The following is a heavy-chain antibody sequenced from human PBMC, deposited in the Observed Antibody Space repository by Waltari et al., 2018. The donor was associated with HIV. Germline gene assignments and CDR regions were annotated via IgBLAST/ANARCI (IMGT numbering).Heavy chain of an antibody. Sequence: QVQLVQSGAEVKKPGASVKVSCKASGYTFTSYDINWVRQATGQGLEWMGWMNPTSGNTGDAQKFQGRVTMTRKTSISTAYKELSSMRSEDTAVYYCAGLGYCSSTSCYYYYYYGMDVWGQGTTVTVSS. V-gene: IGHV1-8*01. J-gene: IGHJ6*02. CDR2: MNPTSGNT. CDR1: GYTFTSYD. CDR3: AGLGYCSSTSCYYYYYYGMDV. D-gene: IGHD2-2*01.